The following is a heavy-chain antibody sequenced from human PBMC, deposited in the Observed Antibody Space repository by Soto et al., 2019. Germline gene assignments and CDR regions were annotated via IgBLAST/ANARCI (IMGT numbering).Heavy chain of an antibody. CDR2: ISGSGGST. V-gene: IGHV3-23*01. D-gene: IGHD3-10*01. CDR3: AKDPRVHYYDSGRSAY. CDR1: GFTFSNYA. J-gene: IGHJ4*02. Sequence: EVQLLESGGGLVQPGGSLRLSCAASGFTFSNYAMSWVRQAPGKGLEWVSAISGSGGSTYYADSVKGRFTISRDNSNKPLYLQMNSLRAEDTAVYYFAKDPRVHYYDSGRSAYWGQGTLVTVSS.